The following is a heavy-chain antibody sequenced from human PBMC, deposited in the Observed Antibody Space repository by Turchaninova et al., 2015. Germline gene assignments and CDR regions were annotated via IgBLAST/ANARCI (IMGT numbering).Heavy chain of an antibody. CDR3: ARRALYSSGWYFDH. Sequence: QVQLQESGPGLVKPSETLSLTCTVSGGSISGSYWSWIRQPPGTGLAWIGNIYYIGNTHYNPTPKSRVTISLDTPKNQFSLKRSSVTAADTAVYYCARRALYSSGWYFDHWGLGTLVTVSS. J-gene: IGHJ4*02. CDR1: GGSISGSY. D-gene: IGHD6-19*01. V-gene: IGHV4-59*08. CDR2: IYYIGNT.